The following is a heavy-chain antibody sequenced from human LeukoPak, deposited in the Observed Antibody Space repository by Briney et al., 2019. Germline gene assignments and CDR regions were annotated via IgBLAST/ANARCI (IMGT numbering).Heavy chain of an antibody. V-gene: IGHV3-30*02. CDR3: AKVLLPFGELSYNWFDP. CDR2: IRYDGSNK. CDR1: GFTFSSYG. J-gene: IGHJ5*02. Sequence: GGSLILSCAASGFTFSSYGMHWVRQAPGKGLEWVAFIRYDGSNKYYADSVKGRFTISRDNSKNTLYLQMNSLRAEDTAVYYCAKVLLPFGELSYNWFDPWGQGTLVTVSS. D-gene: IGHD3-10*01.